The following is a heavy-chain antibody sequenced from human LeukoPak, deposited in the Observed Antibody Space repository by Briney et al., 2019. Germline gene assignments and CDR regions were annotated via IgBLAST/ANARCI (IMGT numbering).Heavy chain of an antibody. CDR1: GFTFNAYN. CDR2: INPKSGGA. CDR3: AISRSGSYYRGPNSQKGFDY. J-gene: IGHJ4*02. V-gene: IGHV1-2*02. D-gene: IGHD3-10*01. Sequence: GASVKVSCKASGFTFNAYNIHWVRQAPGQGLEWMGWINPKSGGANYAQKFQGRVTMTWDTSISTAYMELSRLRSDDTAVYYCAISRSGSYYRGPNSQKGFDYWGQGTLVTVSS.